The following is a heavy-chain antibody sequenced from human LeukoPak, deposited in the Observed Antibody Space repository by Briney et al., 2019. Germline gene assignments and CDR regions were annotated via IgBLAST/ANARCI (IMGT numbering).Heavy chain of an antibody. Sequence: GGSLRLSCAASGFTFSSYGMHWVRQAPGKGLEWVAVISYDGSNKYYADSVKGRFTISRDNSKNTLYLQMNSLRTEDTAVYYCAKSYSGSYYVIDYWGHGTLVTVSS. CDR1: GFTFSSYG. J-gene: IGHJ4*01. D-gene: IGHD1-26*01. CDR2: ISYDGSNK. V-gene: IGHV3-30*18. CDR3: AKSYSGSYYVIDY.